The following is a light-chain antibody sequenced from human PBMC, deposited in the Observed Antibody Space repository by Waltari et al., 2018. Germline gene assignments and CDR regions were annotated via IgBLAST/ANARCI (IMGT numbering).Light chain of an antibody. Sequence: IVLTQSPGTLSLSQGERATLPCRASQSVNTYLAWSQQKPGQAPRLRIYGVYTRAAGIPDRFSGSGFGTDFSLTISRLEAEDFAVYYCQHHVRLPATFGQGTKVEIK. CDR3: QHHVRLPAT. CDR2: GVY. J-gene: IGKJ1*01. V-gene: IGKV3-20*01. CDR1: QSVNTY.